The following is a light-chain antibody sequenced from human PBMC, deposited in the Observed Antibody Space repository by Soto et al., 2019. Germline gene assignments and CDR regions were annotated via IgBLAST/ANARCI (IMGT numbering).Light chain of an antibody. CDR3: QQRIT. V-gene: IGKV3-11*01. J-gene: IGKJ5*01. CDR1: QSVSSY. CDR2: GAS. Sequence: EIVLTQSPATLSLSPGERATLSCRASQSVSSYLAWYQQKPGQAPRLLVYGASTRATGIPARFSGSGAGTDFTLTITSLQSEDFAVYYCQQRITFGQGTRLEIK.